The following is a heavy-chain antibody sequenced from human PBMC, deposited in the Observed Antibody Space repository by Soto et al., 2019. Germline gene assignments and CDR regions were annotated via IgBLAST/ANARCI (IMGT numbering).Heavy chain of an antibody. D-gene: IGHD1-26*01. CDR3: ARDPPVVGATSWFDP. CDR1: GYTFTSYG. V-gene: IGHV1-18*01. CDR2: ISAYNGNT. Sequence: ASVKVSCKASGYTFTSYGISWVRQAPGQGLEWMGWISAYNGNTNYAQKLQGRVTMTTDTSTSTAYMELRSLRSDDTAVYYCARDPPVVGATSWFDPWGQGTLVTVYS. J-gene: IGHJ5*02.